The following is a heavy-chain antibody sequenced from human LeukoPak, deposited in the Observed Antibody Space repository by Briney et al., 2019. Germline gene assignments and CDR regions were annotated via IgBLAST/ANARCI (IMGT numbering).Heavy chain of an antibody. CDR1: GFTFSNYA. Sequence: GGSLRLSCAASGFTFSNYAMNWVRQAPGKGLEWVSFIYSGGGTKYADSVRGRFTISRDNSRNTLYLQMNSLRSEDTAVYYCAKDRRPDGLYDLDYWGQGTLVTASS. J-gene: IGHJ4*02. CDR3: AKDRRPDGLYDLDY. D-gene: IGHD5/OR15-5a*01. V-gene: IGHV3-23*01. CDR2: FIYSGGGT.